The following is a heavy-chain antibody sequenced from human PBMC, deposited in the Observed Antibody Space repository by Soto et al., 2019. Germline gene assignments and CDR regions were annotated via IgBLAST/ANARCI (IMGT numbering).Heavy chain of an antibody. V-gene: IGHV3-74*03. CDR2: INPDGGTT. CDR1: GFTFSSYC. Sequence: VRSLRLPYTASGFTFSSYCMNWVRQAPGKGLDWVSLINPDGGTTTYAESVKGRFTIFRDNAKNTVYLQMTSLRVEDTAVYYCARDLRGSPDYWGQGTLVTVTS. D-gene: IGHD1-26*01. J-gene: IGHJ4*02. CDR3: ARDLRGSPDY.